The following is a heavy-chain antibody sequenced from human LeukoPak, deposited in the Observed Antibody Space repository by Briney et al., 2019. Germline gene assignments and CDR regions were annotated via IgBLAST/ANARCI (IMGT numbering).Heavy chain of an antibody. Sequence: GGSLRLSCTASGFNFGDYAMSWFRQAPGKGLEWVGFIKSIGYGGTTEYAASVKGGFTISRDDSKSLAYLQMNSLKSEDTAVYYCSRRGHSSSWYPFDYWGQGTLVTVSS. V-gene: IGHV3-49*03. CDR1: GFNFGDYA. D-gene: IGHD6-13*01. CDR3: SRRGHSSSWYPFDY. CDR2: IKSIGYGGTT. J-gene: IGHJ4*02.